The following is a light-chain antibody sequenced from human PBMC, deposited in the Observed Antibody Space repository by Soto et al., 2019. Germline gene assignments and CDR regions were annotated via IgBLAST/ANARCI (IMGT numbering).Light chain of an antibody. CDR1: QSVSSN. J-gene: IGKJ1*01. V-gene: IGKV3-20*01. Sequence: EVVLIQTPDTSSLFPGERATLSGRASQSVSSNLAWYQQNPGQAPRLLIFDASNRATGIPARFSGSGSGTDFTLTIGRLEPEDLAVYYCQQYDSSPRTFGHGTKVDIK. CDR3: QQYDSSPRT. CDR2: DAS.